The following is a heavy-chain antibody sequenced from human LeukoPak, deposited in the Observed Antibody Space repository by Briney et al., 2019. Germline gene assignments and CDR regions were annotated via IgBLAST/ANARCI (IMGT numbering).Heavy chain of an antibody. CDR2: IYYSGST. V-gene: IGHV4-30-4*08. CDR3: ARVAEPGANGSNGFAY. J-gene: IGHJ4*02. Sequence: SETLSLTCTVSGGSISSGDYYWSWIRQPPGKGLEWIGYIYYSGSTYYNPSLKSRVTISVDTSKNQFSLKLSSVTAADTAVYYWARVAEPGANGSNGFAYWGQGTLSPSPQ. CDR1: GGSISSGDYY. D-gene: IGHD1-26*01.